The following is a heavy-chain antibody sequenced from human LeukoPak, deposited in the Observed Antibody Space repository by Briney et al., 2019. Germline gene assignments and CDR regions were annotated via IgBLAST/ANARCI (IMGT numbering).Heavy chain of an antibody. CDR2: VIPMCGIA. V-gene: IGHV1-69*13. CDR3: ARDRPYTGSWRGFDY. CDR1: GYSFTSYG. J-gene: IGHJ4*02. D-gene: IGHD2-15*01. Sequence: SVKVSCKASGYSFTSYGNTWMRQPHAPGHEWMGGVIPMCGIANYAQKFKGRVTITADESTSPAYLELSSLRSEDTAVYYCARDRPYTGSWRGFDYWGQGTLVTVSS.